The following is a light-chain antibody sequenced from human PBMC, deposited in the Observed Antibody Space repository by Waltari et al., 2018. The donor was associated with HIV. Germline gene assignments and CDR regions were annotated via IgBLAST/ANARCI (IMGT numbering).Light chain of an antibody. V-gene: IGLV1-51*01. Sequence: QSVLTQPPAVSAAPGQTVTISCSGSSSNIANNYVSWYQQLPGTAPKLRMYDKNRRSSGIPDRFSGSKSGTSATLAIAGLQTGDEADYYCGTWDTSLSAGVFGGGTKVTVL. J-gene: IGLJ2*01. CDR1: SSNIANNY. CDR3: GTWDTSLSAGV. CDR2: DKN.